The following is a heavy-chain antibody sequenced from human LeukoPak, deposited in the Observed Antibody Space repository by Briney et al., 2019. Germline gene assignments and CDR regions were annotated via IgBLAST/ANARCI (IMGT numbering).Heavy chain of an antibody. CDR2: IYSGGST. Sequence: PGRSLRLACAASGFTFSSYSMHWVRQAPGKGLEWVSVIYSGGSTYYADSVKGRFTISRDNSRNTLYLQMNSLRAEDTAVYYCARSIVAVAHFDYWGQGTLVTVSS. D-gene: IGHD6-19*01. CDR1: GFTFSSYS. V-gene: IGHV3-53*01. CDR3: ARSIVAVAHFDY. J-gene: IGHJ4*02.